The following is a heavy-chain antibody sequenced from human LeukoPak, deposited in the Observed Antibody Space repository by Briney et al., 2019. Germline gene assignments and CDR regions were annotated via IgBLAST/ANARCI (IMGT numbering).Heavy chain of an antibody. Sequence: SETLSLTCTVSGGSISINNYYWGWIRQPPGKGLEWIGSIYYSGNTYYNPSLKSRVTISVDTSKNQFSLTLTSVTAADTAVYYCANYGYRGFFDYWGQGTLVTVSS. CDR3: ANYGYRGFFDY. CDR1: GGSISINNYY. J-gene: IGHJ4*02. V-gene: IGHV4-39*01. CDR2: IYYSGNT. D-gene: IGHD5-24*01.